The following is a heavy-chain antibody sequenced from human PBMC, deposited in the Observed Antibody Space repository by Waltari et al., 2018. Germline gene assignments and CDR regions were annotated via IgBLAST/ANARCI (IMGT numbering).Heavy chain of an antibody. CDR1: WLTSSTYA. CDR3: ARDEADY. CDR2: ISYDGSNK. Sequence: QVPLVESGGRVVQPGRSLSPSCAAPWLTSSTYAMHWGRPAPGKGLEWVAVISYDGSNKYYADSVKGRFTISRDNSKNTLYLQMNSLRAEDTAVYYCARDEADYWGQGTLVTVSS. J-gene: IGHJ4*02. V-gene: IGHV3-30-3*01.